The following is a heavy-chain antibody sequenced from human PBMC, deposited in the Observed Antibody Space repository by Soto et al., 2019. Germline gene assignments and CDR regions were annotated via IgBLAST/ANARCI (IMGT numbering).Heavy chain of an antibody. V-gene: IGHV3-15*01. CDR1: GFTFSNAW. CDR3: TTDRWRDCSGGSCYPNYFDY. CDR2: IKSKTDGGTT. J-gene: IGHJ4*02. D-gene: IGHD2-15*01. Sequence: GGSLRLSCAASGFTFSNAWMSWVRQAPGKGLEWVGRIKSKTDGGTTDYAAPVKGRFTISRDDSKNTLYLQMNSLKTEDTAVYYCTTDRWRDCSGGSCYPNYFDYWGQGTLVTVSS.